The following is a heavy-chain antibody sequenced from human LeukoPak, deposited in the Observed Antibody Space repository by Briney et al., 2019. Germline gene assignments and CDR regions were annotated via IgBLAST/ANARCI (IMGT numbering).Heavy chain of an antibody. Sequence: GGSLRLSCEGSGFSFSSYWMHWVRQPPEKGLEWVSSIKNDGSATTYADSVKGRFYIATDSATNTAYLQINSLRVEDTAMYYCAMDINGDLFHFWGQGTLVTVSS. CDR1: GFSFSSYW. D-gene: IGHD2-2*03. J-gene: IGHJ4*02. V-gene: IGHV3-74*01. CDR2: IKNDGSAT. CDR3: AMDINGDLFHF.